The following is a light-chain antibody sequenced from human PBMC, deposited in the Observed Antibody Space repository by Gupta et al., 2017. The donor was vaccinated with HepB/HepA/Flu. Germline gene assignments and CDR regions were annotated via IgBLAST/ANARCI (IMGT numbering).Light chain of an antibody. Sequence: DIVMTQSPDSLAVSLGERATINCKSSQSVLHSSNNKNYLAWYQQKLGQPPKLLIYWAATRESGVPDRFSGSGSGTDFTLTISSLQAEDVAVYYYQQYYSNSPLTFGGGTKVEIK. CDR2: WAA. CDR1: QSVLHSSNNKNY. V-gene: IGKV4-1*01. CDR3: QQYYSNSPLT. J-gene: IGKJ4*01.